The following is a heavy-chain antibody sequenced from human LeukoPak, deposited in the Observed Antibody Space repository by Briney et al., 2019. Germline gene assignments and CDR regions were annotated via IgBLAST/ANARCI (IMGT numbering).Heavy chain of an antibody. V-gene: IGHV1-2*02. CDR2: INPNSGGT. J-gene: IGHJ6*03. CDR3: ARENIPAARFYHYYYMDV. Sequence: ASVKVSCKASGYTFTGYYMHWVRQAPGQGLEWMGWINPNSGGTNYAQKFQGRVTMTRDTSISTAYMELSRLRSDDTAVYYCARENIPAARFYHYYYMDVWGKGTTVTVSS. CDR1: GYTFTGYY. D-gene: IGHD2-2*01.